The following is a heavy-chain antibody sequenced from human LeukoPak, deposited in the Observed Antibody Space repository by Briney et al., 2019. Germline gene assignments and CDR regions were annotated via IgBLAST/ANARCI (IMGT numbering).Heavy chain of an antibody. J-gene: IGHJ3*02. CDR3: ARGLGITMIVVDDPPAGAFDI. V-gene: IGHV3-48*01. CDR2: ISSSSSTI. Sequence: PGGSLRLSCAASGFTFSRYSMNWVRQAPGKGLEWVSYISSSSSTIYYADSVKGRFTISRDNSKNTLYLQMNSLRAEDTAVYYCARGLGITMIVVDDPPAGAFDIWGQGTMVTVSS. D-gene: IGHD3-22*01. CDR1: GFTFSRYS.